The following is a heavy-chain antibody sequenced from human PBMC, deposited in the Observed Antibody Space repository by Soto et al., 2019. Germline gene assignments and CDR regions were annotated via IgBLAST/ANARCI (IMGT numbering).Heavy chain of an antibody. V-gene: IGHV3-23*01. CDR2: ISGTGDNT. CDR3: TRLAQISDY. D-gene: IGHD6-19*01. Sequence: PGGSLRLSCAACGLTFRSYAMSWVRQAPGKGLEWVSSISGTGDNTYYADSVKGRFTISRENSENTVYVQMTSLRAEDTAVYYCTRLAQISDYWGQGTLVTVSS. CDR1: GLTFRSYA. J-gene: IGHJ4*02.